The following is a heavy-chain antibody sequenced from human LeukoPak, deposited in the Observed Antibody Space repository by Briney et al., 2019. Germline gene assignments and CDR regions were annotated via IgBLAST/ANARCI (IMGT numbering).Heavy chain of an antibody. CDR2: IRYDGSNK. D-gene: IGHD3-10*01. V-gene: IGHV3-30*02. CDR3: ARSGLSYMVRGVSPDRLIDY. J-gene: IGHJ4*02. Sequence: GGSLRLSCAASGFTFSSYGMHWVRQAPGKGLEWVAFIRYDGSNKYYADSVKGRFTISRDNSKNTLYLQMNSLRAEDTAVYYCARSGLSYMVRGVSPDRLIDYWGQGTLVTVSS. CDR1: GFTFSSYG.